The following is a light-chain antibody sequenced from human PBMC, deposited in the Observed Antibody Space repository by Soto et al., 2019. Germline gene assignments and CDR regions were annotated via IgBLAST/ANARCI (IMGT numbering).Light chain of an antibody. Sequence: EIVLTQSPDTVSVSPGERVTLSCRASQNVRSNLAWYQQKPGQAPRLLIYDASTRAIGVPARFLGSGSGKELTLTISRLQSEDFAVYYCQQYGNWPPWTFGQGTKVDIK. CDR3: QQYGNWPPWT. J-gene: IGKJ1*01. V-gene: IGKV3-15*01. CDR1: QNVRSN. CDR2: DAS.